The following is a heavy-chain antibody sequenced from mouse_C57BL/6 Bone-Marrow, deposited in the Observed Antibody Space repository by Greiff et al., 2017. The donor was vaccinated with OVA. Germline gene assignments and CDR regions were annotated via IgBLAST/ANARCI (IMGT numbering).Heavy chain of an antibody. D-gene: IGHD1-2*01. Sequence: EVKLVESGGGLVKPGGSLKLSCAASGFTFSSYAMSWVRQTPEKRLEWVATISDGGSYTYYPDNVKGRFTISRDNAKNNLYLQMSHLKSEDTAMSYCAREYYGCEGYFDVWGTGTTVTVSS. CDR2: ISDGGSYT. J-gene: IGHJ1*03. CDR3: AREYYGCEGYFDV. V-gene: IGHV5-4*01. CDR1: GFTFSSYA.